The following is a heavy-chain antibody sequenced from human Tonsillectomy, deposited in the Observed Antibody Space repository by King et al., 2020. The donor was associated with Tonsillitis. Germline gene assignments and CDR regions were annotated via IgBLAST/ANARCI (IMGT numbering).Heavy chain of an antibody. CDR1: GFTFTNYW. CDR2: IRQDESEK. J-gene: IGHJ6*02. Sequence: QLVQSGGGSVQPGGSLRLSCTASGFTFTNYWMSWVRQTPDKGLEWLANIRQDESEKYYVDSVKGRFTVSSDNAKSSLYLQMNNLGADDTAVYYCARLEYSTSSRGFDVWGQGTTVIVSS. CDR3: ARLEYSTSSRGFDV. D-gene: IGHD6-6*01. V-gene: IGHV3-7*03.